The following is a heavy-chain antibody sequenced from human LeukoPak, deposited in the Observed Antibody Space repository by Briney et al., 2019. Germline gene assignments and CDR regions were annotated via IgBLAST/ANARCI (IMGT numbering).Heavy chain of an antibody. CDR1: GFTFSSYA. J-gene: IGHJ6*02. CDR2: ISGSGGST. D-gene: IGHD3-10*01. CDR3: AKVVAGSGSYRYYYGMDV. Sequence: GGSLRLSCAASGFTFSSYAMSWVRQAPGKGLEWVSAISGSGGSTYYADSVKGRFTISRDNSKNTLYLQMNSLRAEDTAVYYCAKVVAGSGSYRYYYGMDVWGQGTTVTVSS. V-gene: IGHV3-23*01.